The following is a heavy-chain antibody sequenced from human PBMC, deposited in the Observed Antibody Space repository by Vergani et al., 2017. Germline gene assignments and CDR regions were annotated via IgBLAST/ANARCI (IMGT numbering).Heavy chain of an antibody. CDR3: ARDLSYSSGWYSE. Sequence: EVQLVESGGGLVKPGGSLRLSCAASGFTFSSYSMNWVRQAPGKGLEWVSSISSSSSYIYYADSVKGRFTISRDNAKNSLYLQMNSLRAEDTAVYYCARDLSYSSGWYSEWGQGTLVTVSS. V-gene: IGHV3-21*01. J-gene: IGHJ4*02. D-gene: IGHD6-19*01. CDR2: ISSSSSYI. CDR1: GFTFSSYS.